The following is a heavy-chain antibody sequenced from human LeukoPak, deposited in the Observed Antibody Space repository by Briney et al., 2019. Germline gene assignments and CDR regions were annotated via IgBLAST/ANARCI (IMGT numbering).Heavy chain of an antibody. V-gene: IGHV4-59*12. J-gene: IGHJ6*02. CDR1: GGSISSYY. CDR2: MYYSGDT. Sequence: SETLSLTCTVSGGSISSYYCSWIRQPPGKGLEWIGYMYYSGDTKYSPSLKSRVTISVDTSKNQFSLRLSSVTAADTAVYYCAREYSYGYIYYGMDVWGQGTTVTVSS. CDR3: AREYSYGYIYYGMDV. D-gene: IGHD5-18*01.